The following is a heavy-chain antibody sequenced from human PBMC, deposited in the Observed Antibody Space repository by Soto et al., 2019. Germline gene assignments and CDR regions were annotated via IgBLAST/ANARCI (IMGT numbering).Heavy chain of an antibody. CDR1: GGSFSGYY. D-gene: IGHD2-15*01. Sequence: SETLSLTCAVYGGSFSGYYWSWIRQPPGKGLEWIGEINHSGSTNYNPSLQSRVTISVDTSKNQFSLKLSSVTAADTAVYYCARGPNYCSGGSCSLGYWGQGTLVTVSS. CDR3: ARGPNYCSGGSCSLGY. V-gene: IGHV4-34*01. CDR2: INHSGST. J-gene: IGHJ4*02.